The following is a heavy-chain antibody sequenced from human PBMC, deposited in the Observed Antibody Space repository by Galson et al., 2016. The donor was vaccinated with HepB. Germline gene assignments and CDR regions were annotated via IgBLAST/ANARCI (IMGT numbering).Heavy chain of an antibody. CDR3: ARAPNIVTTKFDY. J-gene: IGHJ4*02. CDR2: IYHRGTT. D-gene: IGHD5-12*01. V-gene: IGHV4-4*02. CDR1: GDSITSTNC. Sequence: SETLSLTCAVSGDSITSTNCWSWVRQSPGKGLEWIGEIYHRGTTNYNPSLGSRATISLDKSKNQFSLRLTSVTAADTAVYYCARAPNIVTTKFDYWCQGILVTVSS.